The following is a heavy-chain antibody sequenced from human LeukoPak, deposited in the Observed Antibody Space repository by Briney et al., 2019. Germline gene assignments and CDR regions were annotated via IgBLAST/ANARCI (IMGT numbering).Heavy chain of an antibody. Sequence: PSQTLSLTCTVSGGSISSDDYYWSWIRQPPGKGLEWIGYIYYSGSTYYNPSLKSRVTISVDTSKNQFSLKLSSVTAADTAVYYCARVTYDSSGKDYWGQGTLVTVSS. CDR3: ARVTYDSSGKDY. CDR1: GGSISSDDYY. D-gene: IGHD3-22*01. V-gene: IGHV4-30-4*08. CDR2: IYYSGST. J-gene: IGHJ4*02.